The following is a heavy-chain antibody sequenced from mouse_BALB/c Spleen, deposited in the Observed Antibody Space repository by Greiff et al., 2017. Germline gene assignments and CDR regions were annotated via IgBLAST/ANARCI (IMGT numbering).Heavy chain of an antibody. Sequence: EVMLVESGGGLVKPGGSLKLSCAASGFTFSSYTMSWVRQTPEKRLEWVATISSGGSYTYYPDSVKGRFTISRDKAKNTLYLQMSSLKSEDTAMYDCTREDAMDYWGEGTSVTVSS. J-gene: IGHJ4*01. CDR3: TREDAMDY. V-gene: IGHV5-6-4*01. CDR2: ISSGGSYT. CDR1: GFTFSSYT.